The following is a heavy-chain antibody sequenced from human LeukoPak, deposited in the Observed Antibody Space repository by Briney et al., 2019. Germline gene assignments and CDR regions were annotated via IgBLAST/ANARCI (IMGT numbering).Heavy chain of an antibody. CDR1: GFTFSNYW. J-gene: IGHJ4*02. CDR3: VSDTGGSGSYPDY. D-gene: IGHD1-26*01. CDR2: IKQDGSQT. V-gene: IGHV3-7*01. Sequence: GGSLRLSCTASGFTFSNYWMTWVRQAPGKGLEWVANIKQDGSQTYFVDSVRGRFSISRDNAKNSVYLEANSLRAEDTAVYYCVSDTGGSGSYPDYWGQGTLVTVSA.